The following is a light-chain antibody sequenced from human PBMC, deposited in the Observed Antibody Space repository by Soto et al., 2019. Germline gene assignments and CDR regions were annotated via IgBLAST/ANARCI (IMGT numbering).Light chain of an antibody. Sequence: EIALTQSPGTLSLSPGERATLSCRASQSVSSSFLAWYQQTPGQAPRLLIYGASSRATGIPDRFSGSGSGTDFTLTISRLEPEDFAVYYCQQYASSPRTVGQGTKVDIK. CDR2: GAS. CDR3: QQYASSPRT. CDR1: QSVSSSF. V-gene: IGKV3-20*01. J-gene: IGKJ1*01.